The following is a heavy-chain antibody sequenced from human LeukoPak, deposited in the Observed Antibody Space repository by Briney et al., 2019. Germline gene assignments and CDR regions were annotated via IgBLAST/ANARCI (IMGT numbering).Heavy chain of an antibody. Sequence: GVSVKVSCKASGYTFTGYAMNWVRQAPGQGLEWMGWINTNTGNPTYAQGFTGRFVFSLDTSVSTAYLQISSLKAEDTAVYYCASLEDYGGTPLERNAFDIWGQGTMVTVSS. CDR1: GYTFTGYA. D-gene: IGHD4-23*01. J-gene: IGHJ3*02. CDR3: ASLEDYGGTPLERNAFDI. CDR2: INTNTGNP. V-gene: IGHV7-4-1*02.